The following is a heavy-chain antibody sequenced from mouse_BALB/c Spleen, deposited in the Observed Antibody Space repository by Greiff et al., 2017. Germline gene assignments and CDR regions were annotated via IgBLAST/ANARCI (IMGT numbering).Heavy chain of an antibody. D-gene: IGHD2-1*01. Sequence: EVQLQESGAELVKPGASVKLSCTASGFNIKDTYMHWVKQRPEQGLEWIGRIDPANGNTKYDPKFQGKATITADTSSNTAYLQLSSLTSEDTAVYYCARQDYGNYGYWGQGTLVTVSA. CDR2: IDPANGNT. V-gene: IGHV14-3*02. CDR3: ARQDYGNYGY. J-gene: IGHJ3*01. CDR1: GFNIKDTY.